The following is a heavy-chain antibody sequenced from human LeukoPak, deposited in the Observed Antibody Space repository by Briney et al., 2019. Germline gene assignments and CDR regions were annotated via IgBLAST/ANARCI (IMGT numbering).Heavy chain of an antibody. CDR1: GFTFSSAW. V-gene: IGHV3-15*01. Sequence: GGSLRLSCAASGFTFSSAWMSWVRQAPGKGLEWVGRIKSKTDGGTTDYAAPVKGGFTISRDDSKNTLYLQMNSLKTEDTAVYYCTTDRRRTMIVVVGAFDIWGQGTMVTVSS. D-gene: IGHD3-22*01. J-gene: IGHJ3*02. CDR3: TTDRRRTMIVVVGAFDI. CDR2: IKSKTDGGTT.